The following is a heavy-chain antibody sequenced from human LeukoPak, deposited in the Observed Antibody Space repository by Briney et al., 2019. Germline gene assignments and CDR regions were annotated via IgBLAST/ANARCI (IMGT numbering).Heavy chain of an antibody. J-gene: IGHJ4*02. V-gene: IGHV1-69*01. CDR1: GGTFSSYA. CDR3: ATGSLDYAVTPQVDY. Sequence: SVKVSCKASGGTFSSYAISWVRQAPGQGLEWMGGIIPIFGTANYAQKFQGRVTITADESTSTAYMELSSLRSEDTAVYYCATGSLDYAVTPQVDYWGQGTLVTVSS. D-gene: IGHD4-17*01. CDR2: IIPIFGTA.